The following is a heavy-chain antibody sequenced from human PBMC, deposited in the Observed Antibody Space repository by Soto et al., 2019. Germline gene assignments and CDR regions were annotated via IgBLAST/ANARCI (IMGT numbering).Heavy chain of an antibody. CDR3: ARESHDILTGPPWVWYFDL. Sequence: QVQLQQWGAGPLRPLETLSLTCGVSGGSFSGYYWAWIRQSPGKGLEWIGEINDRGSINYNPSLKSRVRIWVHTSKNHYSLNLRSVTAADTAVYYCARESHDILTGPPWVWYFDLWGRGTLVTVSS. V-gene: IGHV4-34*01. D-gene: IGHD3-9*01. J-gene: IGHJ2*01. CDR2: INDRGSI. CDR1: GGSFSGYY.